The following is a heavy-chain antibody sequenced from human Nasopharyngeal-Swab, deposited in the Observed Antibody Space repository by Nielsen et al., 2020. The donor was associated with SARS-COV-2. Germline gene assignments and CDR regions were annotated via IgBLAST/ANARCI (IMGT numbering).Heavy chain of an antibody. CDR2: IYHSGST. Sequence: SETLSLTCAVSGGSISSSNWWSWVRQPPGEGLEWIGEIYHSGSTNYNPFLKSRVTISVDKSKNQFSLKLSSVTAADTAVYYCARVGRYYYDSSGYYDYWGQGTLVTVSS. CDR1: GGSISSSNW. CDR3: ARVGRYYYDSSGYYDY. J-gene: IGHJ4*02. V-gene: IGHV4-4*02. D-gene: IGHD3-22*01.